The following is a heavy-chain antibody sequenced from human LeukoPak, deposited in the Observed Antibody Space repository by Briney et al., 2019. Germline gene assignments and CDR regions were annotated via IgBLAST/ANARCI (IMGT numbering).Heavy chain of an antibody. J-gene: IGHJ3*02. Sequence: GGSLRLSCVASGFTFSSHWMSWVRQAPGKGLEWVANMNQDGSGKYYVDSVKGRFIISRDNAKNSLYLQMYSLRAEDTAVYYCARDHYYDSAFDIWGQGTMVTVSS. V-gene: IGHV3-7*01. D-gene: IGHD3-22*01. CDR2: MNQDGSGK. CDR3: ARDHYYDSAFDI. CDR1: GFTFSSHW.